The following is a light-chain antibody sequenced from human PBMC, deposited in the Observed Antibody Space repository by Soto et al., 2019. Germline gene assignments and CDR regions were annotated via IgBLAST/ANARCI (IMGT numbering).Light chain of an antibody. J-gene: IGLJ3*02. Sequence: QSVLTPPPSVSGTPEQRITISCSGSISNIGSHTVNWYQQLPGTAPKLLIYSNNHRPSGVPDRFSGSKSGTSASLAISGLQSEDEADYYCSAWDDGLNSEVFGGGTKLTVL. CDR1: ISNIGSHT. CDR3: SAWDDGLNSEV. V-gene: IGLV1-44*01. CDR2: SNN.